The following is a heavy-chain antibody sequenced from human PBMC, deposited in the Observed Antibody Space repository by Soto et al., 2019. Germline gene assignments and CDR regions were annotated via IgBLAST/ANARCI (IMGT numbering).Heavy chain of an antibody. V-gene: IGHV1-69*10. Sequence: ASVKVSCKASGGTFSSYAISWVRQAPGQGLEWMGGIIPIFGIANYAQKFQGRVTITADKSTSTAYMELSSLRSEDTAVYYGARQISSPLYYYYYMDVWGKGTTVTVSS. CDR3: ARQISSPLYYYYYMDV. J-gene: IGHJ6*03. CDR2: IIPIFGIA. CDR1: GGTFSSYA.